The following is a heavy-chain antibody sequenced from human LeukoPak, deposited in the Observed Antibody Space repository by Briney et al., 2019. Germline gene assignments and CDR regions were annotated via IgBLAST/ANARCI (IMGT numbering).Heavy chain of an antibody. CDR3: ARDRGGSSGWYTFNY. V-gene: IGHV3-33*01. D-gene: IGHD6-19*01. J-gene: IGHJ4*02. CDR1: GFTFSSYG. Sequence: GRSLRLSCAASGFTFSSYGMHWVRQAPGKGLEWVAVIWYDGSNKYYADSVKGRFTISRDNSKNTLYLQMNSLRAEDTAVYYCARDRGGSSGWYTFNYWGQGTLVTVSP. CDR2: IWYDGSNK.